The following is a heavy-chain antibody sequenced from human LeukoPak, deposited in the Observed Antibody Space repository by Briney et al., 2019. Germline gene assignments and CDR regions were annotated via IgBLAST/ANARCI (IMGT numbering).Heavy chain of an antibody. CDR3: ASFTLGSHDAFDI. V-gene: IGHV4-38-2*02. J-gene: IGHJ3*02. Sequence: SETLSLTCNVSGGSISSYYWGWIRQPPGKGLEWIGSIYHSGSTYYNPSLKSRVTISVDTSKNQFSLKLSSVTAADTAVYYCASFTLGSHDAFDIWGQGTMVTVSS. CDR1: GGSISSYY. D-gene: IGHD6-13*01. CDR2: IYHSGST.